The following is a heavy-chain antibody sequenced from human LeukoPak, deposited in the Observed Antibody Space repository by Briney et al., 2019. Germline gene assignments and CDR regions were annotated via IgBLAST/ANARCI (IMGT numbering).Heavy chain of an antibody. V-gene: IGHV4-39*07. D-gene: IGHD6-19*01. Sequence: SETLSLTCTVSGGSISSYYWGWIRQPPGKGLEWIGSIYYSGSTYYNPSLKSRVTISVDTSKNQFSLKLSSVTAADTAVYYCATYSSGWYGFDPWGQGTLVTVSS. CDR2: IYYSGST. J-gene: IGHJ5*02. CDR3: ATYSSGWYGFDP. CDR1: GGSISSYY.